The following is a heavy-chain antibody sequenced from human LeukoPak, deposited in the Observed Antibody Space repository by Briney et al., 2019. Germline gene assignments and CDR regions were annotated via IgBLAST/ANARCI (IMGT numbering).Heavy chain of an antibody. J-gene: IGHJ4*02. Sequence: KTSETLSLTCTVSGGSISSYYWSWIRQPPGKGLEWIGYIYYSGSTNYNPSLKSRVTISVDTSKNQFSLKLSSVTAADTAVYYCARHAVAAAGADYWGQGTLVTVSS. D-gene: IGHD6-13*01. V-gene: IGHV4-59*01. CDR2: IYYSGST. CDR1: GGSISSYY. CDR3: ARHAVAAAGADY.